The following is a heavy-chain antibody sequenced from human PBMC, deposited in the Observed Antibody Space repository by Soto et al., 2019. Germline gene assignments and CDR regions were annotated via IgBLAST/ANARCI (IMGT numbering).Heavy chain of an antibody. CDR3: AREPQAYYYDSSGYYYSFDY. D-gene: IGHD3-22*01. CDR1: GDSVSSNSAA. Sequence: SQTLSLTCAISGDSVSSNSAAWNWIRQSPSRGLEWLGRTYYRSKWYNDYAVSVKSRITINPDTSKNQFSLQLNSVTPEDTAVYYCAREPQAYYYDSSGYYYSFDYWGQGTLVTVSS. V-gene: IGHV6-1*01. CDR2: TYYRSKWYN. J-gene: IGHJ4*02.